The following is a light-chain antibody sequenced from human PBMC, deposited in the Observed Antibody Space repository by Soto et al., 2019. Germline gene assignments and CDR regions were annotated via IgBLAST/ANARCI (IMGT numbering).Light chain of an antibody. CDR2: KVS. CDR1: QSLVYSNGVTY. Sequence: DVVMTQSPLSLAVTLGQPASISCRSSQSLVYSNGVTYLNWFQQRPDQSPRRLIHKVSNRDSGVPDRFSGSASGTDFTLKISRVEAEDVGVYYCMQGTHWPYTFGQGTKLEIK. V-gene: IGKV2-30*01. CDR3: MQGTHWPYT. J-gene: IGKJ2*01.